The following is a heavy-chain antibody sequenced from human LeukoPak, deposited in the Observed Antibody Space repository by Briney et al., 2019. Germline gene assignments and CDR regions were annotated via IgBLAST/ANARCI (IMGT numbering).Heavy chain of an antibody. CDR2: INHSGST. CDR3: ARGGGFLGVVTIAYYFDY. CDR1: GGSFSGYY. J-gene: IGHJ4*02. D-gene: IGHD3-3*01. V-gene: IGHV4-34*01. Sequence: SETLSLTCAVYGGSFSGYYWSWIRQPPGKGLEWIGEINHSGSTNYNPSLKSRVTISVDTSKNQFSLKLSSVTAADTAVYYCARGGGFLGVVTIAYYFDYWGQGTLVTVSS.